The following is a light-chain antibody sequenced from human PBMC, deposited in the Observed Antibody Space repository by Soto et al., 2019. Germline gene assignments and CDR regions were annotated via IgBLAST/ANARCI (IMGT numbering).Light chain of an antibody. J-gene: IGLJ3*02. CDR1: SSDVGGYNY. V-gene: IGLV2-8*01. Sequence: QSVLTQPPSASGSPGQSVTISCTGTSSDVGGYNYVSWYQHHPGKAPRLMIYEVSKRPSGVPDRFSGSKSGNTASLTVSGLQAEDEAGDSCNSYADSIKWMFGGGTTLTVL. CDR2: EVS. CDR3: NSYADSIKWM.